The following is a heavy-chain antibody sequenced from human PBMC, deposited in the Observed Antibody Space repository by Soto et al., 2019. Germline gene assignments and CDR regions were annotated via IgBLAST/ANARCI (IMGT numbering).Heavy chain of an antibody. CDR3: ARGQFSTIFGVVIIGWDWFDP. V-gene: IGHV1-24*01. CDR2: FDPEDGET. CDR1: GYTLTELS. Sequence: ASVKVSCKVSGYTLTELSMHWVRQAPGKGLEWMGGFDPEDGETIYAQKFQGRVTMTEDTSTDTAYMELSNLRSEDTAVYYCARGQFSTIFGVVIIGWDWFDPWGQGTLVTVSS. D-gene: IGHD3-3*01. J-gene: IGHJ5*02.